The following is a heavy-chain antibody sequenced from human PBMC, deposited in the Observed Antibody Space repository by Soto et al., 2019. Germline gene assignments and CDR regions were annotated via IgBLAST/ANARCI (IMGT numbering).Heavy chain of an antibody. CDR1: GGSISSYY. CDR3: AREVIVVVPAATAGAFDI. J-gene: IGHJ3*02. D-gene: IGHD2-2*01. CDR2: IYYSGST. Sequence: PSVTLSLTCTVSGGSISSYYWSWIRQPPGKGLEWIGYIYYSGSTNYNPSLKSRVTISVDTSKNQFSLKLSSVTAADTAVYYCAREVIVVVPAATAGAFDIWGQGTMVTVSS. V-gene: IGHV4-59*01.